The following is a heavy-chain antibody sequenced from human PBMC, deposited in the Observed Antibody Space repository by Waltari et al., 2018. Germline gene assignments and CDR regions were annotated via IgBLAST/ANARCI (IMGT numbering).Heavy chain of an antibody. CDR1: GFTFSSYA. V-gene: IGHV3-23*01. J-gene: IGHJ4*02. D-gene: IGHD6-13*01. CDR2: ISGSGSYT. Sequence: EVQLLESGGGLVQPGGSLRLSCAASGFTFSSYAMTWVRQAPGKGLEGVSSISGSGSYTYYADSVKGRFTFSRDNSKNTLYLQMNSLRAEDTAVYYCARYLNSWAPFDYWGQGTLVTVSS. CDR3: ARYLNSWAPFDY.